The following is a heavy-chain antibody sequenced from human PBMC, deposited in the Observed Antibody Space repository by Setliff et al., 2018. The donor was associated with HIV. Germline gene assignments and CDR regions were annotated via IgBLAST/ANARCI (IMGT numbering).Heavy chain of an antibody. CDR3: ASLFSKEVAGDDY. CDR1: GFTFGDYY. D-gene: IGHD6-19*01. CDR2: ITGSSSYT. Sequence: GGSLRLSCAASGFTFGDYYMSWIRQAPGKGLEWVSYITGSSSYTNYADSVKGRFTISRDNAKNSLYLQMNSLRAEDTAVYYCASLFSKEVAGDDYWGQGTLVTVSS. V-gene: IGHV3-11*03. J-gene: IGHJ4*02.